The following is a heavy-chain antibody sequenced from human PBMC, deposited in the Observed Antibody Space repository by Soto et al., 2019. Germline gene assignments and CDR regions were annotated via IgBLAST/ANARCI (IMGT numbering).Heavy chain of an antibody. Sequence: QLQLQESGPGLVKPSETLSLTCTVSGGSISSSSYYWGWIRQPPGKGLEWIGSIYYSGSTYYNPSLKSRVTISVDTSKNQFSLKLSSVTAADTAVYYCARHAGYSSSSAHFDYWGQGTLVTVSS. CDR1: GGSISSSSYY. V-gene: IGHV4-39*01. CDR2: IYYSGST. D-gene: IGHD6-6*01. CDR3: ARHAGYSSSSAHFDY. J-gene: IGHJ4*02.